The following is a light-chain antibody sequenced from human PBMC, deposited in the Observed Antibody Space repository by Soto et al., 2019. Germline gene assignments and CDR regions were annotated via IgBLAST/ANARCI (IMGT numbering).Light chain of an antibody. J-gene: IGKJ2*01. CDR1: QSVLSNSNNKNY. Sequence: DIVLTQSPDSLAVSLCERATINCKSSQSVLSNSNNKNYLAWYQQKPGQPPRLLLYCASICASGVPDRFSGSGSRTDFALTISGLQAEDVAVSYCQQFYGIPNTFGQGTKLEI. V-gene: IGKV4-1*01. CDR2: CAS. CDR3: QQFYGIPNT.